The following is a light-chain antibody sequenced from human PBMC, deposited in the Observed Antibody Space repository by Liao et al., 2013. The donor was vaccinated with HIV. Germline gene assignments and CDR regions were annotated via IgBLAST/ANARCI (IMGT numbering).Light chain of an antibody. CDR1: NIGSKS. Sequence: SYELTQPPSVSVAPGKTARITCGGNNIGSKSVHWHQQKPGQAPVLVIYYDSDRPSGIPERFSGSNSGNTATLTISRVEAGDEADYYCQAWDSSTGGYVFGTGTKVTVL. V-gene: IGLV3-21*01. CDR2: YDS. J-gene: IGLJ1*01. CDR3: QAWDSSTGGYV.